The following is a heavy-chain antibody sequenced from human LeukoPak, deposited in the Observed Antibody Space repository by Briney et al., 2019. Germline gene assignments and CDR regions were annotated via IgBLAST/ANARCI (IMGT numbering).Heavy chain of an antibody. CDR1: GGSVSSGNYY. V-gene: IGHV4-61*01. Sequence: SETLSLTCTVSGGSVSSGNYYWSWIRQPPGKGLEWIGYIYYSGSTNYNPSLKSRVTISVDTSKNQFSLKLSSVTAADTAVYYCARVPYSGYDFDYWGQGTLVTVSS. J-gene: IGHJ4*02. CDR2: IYYSGST. D-gene: IGHD5-12*01. CDR3: ARVPYSGYDFDY.